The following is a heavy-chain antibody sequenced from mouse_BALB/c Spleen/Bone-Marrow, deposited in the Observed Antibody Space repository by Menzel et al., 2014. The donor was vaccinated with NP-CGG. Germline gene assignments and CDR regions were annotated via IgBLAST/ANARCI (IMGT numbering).Heavy chain of an antibody. CDR1: GFTFSSYT. CDR2: ISNGGGST. V-gene: IGHV5-12-2*01. Sequence: EVKLVESGRGLVQPGGPLKLSCAASGFTFSSYTMSWVRQTPEKRLEWVAYISNGGGSTYYPDTVKGRFTISRDNAKNTLYLQMSSLKSEDTAMYYCARHVGNPYAMDYWGQGASVTISS. J-gene: IGHJ4*01. CDR3: ARHVGNPYAMDY. D-gene: IGHD3-1*01.